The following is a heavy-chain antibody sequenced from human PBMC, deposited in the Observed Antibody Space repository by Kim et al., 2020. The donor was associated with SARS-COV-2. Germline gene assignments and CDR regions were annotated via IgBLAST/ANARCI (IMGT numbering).Heavy chain of an antibody. D-gene: IGHD3-22*01. Sequence: SETLSLTCTVSGGSISSGDYYWSWIRQPPGKGLVWIGYIYYSGSAYYNPSLKSRVTISVDTSKNQFSLNLSSVTAADTAVYYCARTAVFRGHYPFDYWGQGTLVTVSS. CDR1: GGSISSGDYY. V-gene: IGHV4-30-4*01. J-gene: IGHJ4*02. CDR2: IYYSGSA. CDR3: ARTAVFRGHYPFDY.